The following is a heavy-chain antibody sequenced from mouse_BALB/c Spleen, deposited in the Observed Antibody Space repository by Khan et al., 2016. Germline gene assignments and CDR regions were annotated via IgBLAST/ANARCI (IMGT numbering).Heavy chain of an antibody. Sequence: QVQLQQSAAELARPGASVKMSCKASGYTFTDYTMYWVKLSPGQGLEWIGYFNPTSGKLENNQKFKDKTTLTADNSSNTAYLELSSLTSDDSAVXYCTRSRYFDFWGQGTTLTVSS. CDR3: TRSRYFDF. CDR2: FNPTSGKL. V-gene: IGHV1-4*02. J-gene: IGHJ2*01. CDR1: GYTFTDYT.